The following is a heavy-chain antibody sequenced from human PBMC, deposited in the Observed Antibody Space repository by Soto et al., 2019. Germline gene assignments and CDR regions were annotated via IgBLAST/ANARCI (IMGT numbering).Heavy chain of an antibody. V-gene: IGHV3-30*18. D-gene: IGHD2-15*01. CDR1: GFTFSSYG. J-gene: IGHJ4*02. CDR3: AKDRSDTWSFDY. Sequence: QVQLVESGGDVVQPGRSLRLSCAASGFTFSSYGMHWVRQAPGRGLEWVALISYDGSGKYYAVSVEGRFTISRDDSKNTLYLHMNSLRPEDTALYYCAKDRSDTWSFDYWGQGTLVTVSS. CDR2: ISYDGSGK.